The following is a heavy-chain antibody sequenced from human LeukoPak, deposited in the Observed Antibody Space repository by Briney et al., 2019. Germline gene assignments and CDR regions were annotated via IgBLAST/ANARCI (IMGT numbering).Heavy chain of an antibody. J-gene: IGHJ6*03. D-gene: IGHD3-3*01. Sequence: TSETLSLTCTVSGGYISTSNYYWGWIRQSPGKGLEWIGNIYYSGSTYYNPSLKSRVSLSIDTYMNQFSLKVNSLTVADTAVYYCARAKYDFWSGYPGTTYYYYMDVWGKGTTVTVSS. CDR2: IYYSGST. CDR3: ARAKYDFWSGYPGTTYYYYMDV. CDR1: GGYISTSNYY. V-gene: IGHV4-39*01.